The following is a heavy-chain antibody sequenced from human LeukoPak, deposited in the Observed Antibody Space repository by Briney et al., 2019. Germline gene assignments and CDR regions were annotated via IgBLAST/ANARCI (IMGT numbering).Heavy chain of an antibody. J-gene: IGHJ4*02. CDR2: ISGSGGST. D-gene: IGHD4-17*01. CDR3: AKGKSMATVTTFFY. Sequence: PGGSLRLSCAASGFTFSSYAMSWVRQAPGKGLEWVSAISGSGGSTYYADSVKGRFTISRGNSKNTLYLQMNSLRAEDTAVYYCAKGKSMATVTTFFYWGQGTLVTVSS. CDR1: GFTFSSYA. V-gene: IGHV3-23*01.